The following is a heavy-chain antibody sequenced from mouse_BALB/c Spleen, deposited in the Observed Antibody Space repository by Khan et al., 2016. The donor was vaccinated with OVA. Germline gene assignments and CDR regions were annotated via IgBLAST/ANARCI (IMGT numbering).Heavy chain of an antibody. CDR3: ARWGTYRYDVPDY. D-gene: IGHD2-14*01. CDR1: GYTFTSYW. Sequence: VKLQESGAELARPGASVKLSCKASGYTFTSYWMQWVKQRPGQGLEWIGAIYPGDGDTRYTQKFKGKATLTADKSSSTAYMQLSSLASEDSAVYYCARWGTYRYDVPDYWAKAPLSQSPQ. V-gene: IGHV1-87*01. J-gene: IGHJ2*01. CDR2: IYPGDGDT.